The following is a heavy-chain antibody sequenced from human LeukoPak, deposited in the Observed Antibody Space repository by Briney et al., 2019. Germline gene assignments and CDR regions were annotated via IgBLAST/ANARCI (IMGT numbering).Heavy chain of an antibody. V-gene: IGHV5-51*01. CDR3: AIGQDYGGNIDY. D-gene: IGHD4-23*01. CDR1: GNSFSSYW. CDR2: MYPGDSDI. J-gene: IGHJ4*02. Sequence: HGESLKISCKGSGNSFSSYWIGWVRQMPGKSLEWMGIMYPGDSDIRYSPSFQGQVTISADKSISTAYLQWSSLKASDSAMYYCAIGQDYGGNIDYWGQGTLVTVSS.